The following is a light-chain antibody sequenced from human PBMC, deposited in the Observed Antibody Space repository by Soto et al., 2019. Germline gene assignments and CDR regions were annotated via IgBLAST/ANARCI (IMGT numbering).Light chain of an antibody. CDR3: PNYNSAPYT. J-gene: IGKJ2*01. CDR2: AAS. CDR1: QGISNY. V-gene: IGKV1-27*01. Sequence: DIQMTQSPSSLSASVGDRVTITCRASQGISNYLAWYQQKPGKVPKLLIYAASTLQSGVPSRFSGSGSGTDFTLTISSLQPEEVATYYCPNYNSAPYTLGQGTKLEIK.